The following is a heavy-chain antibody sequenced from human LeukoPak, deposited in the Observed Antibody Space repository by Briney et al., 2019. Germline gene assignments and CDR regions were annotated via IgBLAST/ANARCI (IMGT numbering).Heavy chain of an antibody. CDR1: EYSFNNYW. V-gene: IGHV5-51*01. CDR2: VYPGDSDT. D-gene: IGHD6-13*01. Sequence: GESLKISCKGSEYSFNNYWIGWVRQMPGKGLEWMGIVYPGDSDTRYSPSFQGQVTNSADKSISTAYLQWSSLKASDTAMYYCARLVAATGYNWFDPWGQGTLVTVSS. CDR3: ARLVAATGYNWFDP. J-gene: IGHJ5*02.